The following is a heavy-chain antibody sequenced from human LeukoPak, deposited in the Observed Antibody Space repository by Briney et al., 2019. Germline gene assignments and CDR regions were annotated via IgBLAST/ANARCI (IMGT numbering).Heavy chain of an antibody. D-gene: IGHD3-10*01. CDR2: ISYDGSNK. CDR1: GFTFSSYG. J-gene: IGHJ6*03. V-gene: IGHV3-30*18. Sequence: GGSLRLSCAASGFTFSSYGMHWVRQAPGKGLEWVAVISYDGSNKYYADSVKGRFTISRDNSKNTLYLQMNSLRAEDTAVYYCANYGWGNYYYYYMDVWGKGTTVTVSS. CDR3: ANYGWGNYYYYYMDV.